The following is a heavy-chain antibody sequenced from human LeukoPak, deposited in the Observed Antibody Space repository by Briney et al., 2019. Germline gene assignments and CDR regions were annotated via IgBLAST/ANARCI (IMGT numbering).Heavy chain of an antibody. D-gene: IGHD5-18*01. CDR2: IFYSGNT. V-gene: IGHV4-31*03. CDR3: ARSRNTAMVTLDY. CDR1: GGSVSSGGFY. J-gene: IGHJ4*02. Sequence: PSQTLSLTCTVSGGSVSSGGFYWSWIRQHPGKGLEWVGYIFYSGNTYYNPSLKSRVTISLDTSKNQFSLKLSSVTAADTAVYYCARSRNTAMVTLDYWGQGTLVTVSS.